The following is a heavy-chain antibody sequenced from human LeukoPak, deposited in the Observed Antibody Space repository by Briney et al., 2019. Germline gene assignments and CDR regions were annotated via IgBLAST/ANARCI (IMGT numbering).Heavy chain of an antibody. CDR2: IYSGGST. Sequence: GGSLRLSCAASGFNVSSNYMSWVRQAPGKGLEWVSVIYSGGSTYYADSVKGRFTISRDNSKNTLYLQMNSLRAEDTAVYYCASTYYYDSSGYYYPYDYWGQGTLVTVSS. J-gene: IGHJ4*02. CDR1: GFNVSSNY. V-gene: IGHV3-53*01. D-gene: IGHD3-22*01. CDR3: ASTYYYDSSGYYYPYDY.